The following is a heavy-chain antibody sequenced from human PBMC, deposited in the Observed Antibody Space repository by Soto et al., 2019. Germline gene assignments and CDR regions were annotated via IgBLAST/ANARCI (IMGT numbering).Heavy chain of an antibody. V-gene: IGHV4-31*03. D-gene: IGHD3-22*01. CDR3: ARTQGGDYDTNSYMGDYGTDV. Sequence: QMQLQESGPGLVKPSQTLSLTCTVSGGSISSDGYYWSWIRQYPGKGLEWIGYIYNIGTTYYNPSLKSRLTISVDTSENQFSLKLSSVTAADTAVYYCARTQGGDYDTNSYMGDYGTDVW. J-gene: IGHJ6*01. CDR2: IYNIGTT. CDR1: GGSISSDGYY.